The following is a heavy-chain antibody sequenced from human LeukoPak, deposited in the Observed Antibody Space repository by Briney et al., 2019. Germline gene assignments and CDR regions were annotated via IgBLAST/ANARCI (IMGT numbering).Heavy chain of an antibody. V-gene: IGHV1-2*02. Sequence: ASVTASCKAPGYTFTGYYMHWLRQAPGQGLEWMGWINPNSGGTNYAQKFQGRVTMTRDTSISTAYMELSRLRSDDTAVYYCARVPGRIAVGTTDFDYWGQGTLVTVSS. CDR3: ARVPGRIAVGTTDFDY. CDR1: GYTFTGYY. D-gene: IGHD6-19*01. J-gene: IGHJ4*02. CDR2: INPNSGGT.